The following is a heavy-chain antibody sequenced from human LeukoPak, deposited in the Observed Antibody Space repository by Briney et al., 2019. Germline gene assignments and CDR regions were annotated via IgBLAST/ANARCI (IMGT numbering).Heavy chain of an antibody. CDR1: NGSITSSNW. D-gene: IGHD3-22*01. CDR2: TSYSGST. CDR3: LRTPSNSRYYDSSGYYGY. V-gene: IGHV4-4*02. J-gene: IGHJ4*02. Sequence: SETLSLTCAVSNGSITSSNWWSWVRQPPGKGLEWLGTTSYSGSTYYNPSLKSRVAISVDTSKNEFSLKLSSVTAADTAVYYCLRTPSNSRYYDSSGYYGYWGQGTLVTVSS.